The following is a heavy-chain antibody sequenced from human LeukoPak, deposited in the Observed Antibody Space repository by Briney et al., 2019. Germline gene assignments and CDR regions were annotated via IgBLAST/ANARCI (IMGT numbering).Heavy chain of an antibody. CDR2: ISGSGGST. J-gene: IGHJ4*02. V-gene: IGHV3-23*01. CDR1: GFTFSSYA. D-gene: IGHD3-22*01. CDR3: AKETWESYYDSSGYLGY. Sequence: GGSLRLPCAASGFTFSSYAMNWVRQAPGKGLEWVSAISGSGGSTYYADSVKGRFTISRDKSKNTLYLQMNSLRAEDTAVYYCAKETWESYYDSSGYLGYWGQGTLVTVSS.